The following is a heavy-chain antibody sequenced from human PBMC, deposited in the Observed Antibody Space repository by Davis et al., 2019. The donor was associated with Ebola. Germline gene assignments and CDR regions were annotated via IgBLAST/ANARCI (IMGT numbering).Heavy chain of an antibody. Sequence: AASVKVSCKTSGYSFTSHHIHWVRQAPGQGLEWMGLINPGGTIGNLNYAQKFQGRVHMTRDTSTSTIYMEMRSPQSDDTAVYYCARPDFPLSTSVATQWAVDLWGQGTLVTVSS. V-gene: IGHV1-46*01. D-gene: IGHD1-26*01. CDR2: INPGGTIGNL. J-gene: IGHJ5*02. CDR1: GYSFTSHH. CDR3: ARPDFPLSTSVATQWAVDL.